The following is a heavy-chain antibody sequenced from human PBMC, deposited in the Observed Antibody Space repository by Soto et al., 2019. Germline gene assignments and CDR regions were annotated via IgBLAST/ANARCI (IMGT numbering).Heavy chain of an antibody. CDR3: EKEGLFGYYYDSRGTKVVFDM. V-gene: IGHV3-30*18. Sequence: GGSLRLSCAASGFTFSSYGMHWVRQAPGKGLEWVAVISYDGSNKYYADSVKGRFTISRDNSKNTLYLQMNSLRAEDTAVYYCEKEGLFGYYYDSRGTKVVFDMGGKGKMVTV. J-gene: IGHJ3*02. CDR1: GFTFSSYG. CDR2: ISYDGSNK. D-gene: IGHD3-22*01.